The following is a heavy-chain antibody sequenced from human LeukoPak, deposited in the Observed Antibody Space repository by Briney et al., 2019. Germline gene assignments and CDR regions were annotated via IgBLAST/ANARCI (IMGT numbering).Heavy chain of an antibody. CDR1: GFNFSSYG. J-gene: IGHJ4*02. CDR3: AKDQGSGLAFDY. Sequence: GGSLRLSCATSGFNFSSYGMHRVRQAPAKGLKWEGGISYYGSNKYYADSVKGRFTISIHNSKNTLDLQMNSLRAEDTAVYYCAKDQGSGLAFDYWGQGTLVTVSS. CDR2: ISYYGSNK. D-gene: IGHD6-19*01. V-gene: IGHV3-30*18.